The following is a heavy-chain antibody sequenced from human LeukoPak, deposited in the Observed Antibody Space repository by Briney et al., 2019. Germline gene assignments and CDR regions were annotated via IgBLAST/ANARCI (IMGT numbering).Heavy chain of an antibody. J-gene: IGHJ5*02. V-gene: IGHV1-46*01. CDR1: GYTFTSYY. Sequence: GASVKVSCKASGYTFTSYYMHWVRQAPGQGLEWMGIINPSGGSTSYAQKFQGRVTMTRGMSTSTVYMELSSLRSEDTAVYYCARDPRRVVPQQPDNWFDPWGQGTLVTVSS. CDR2: INPSGGST. CDR3: ARDPRRVVPQQPDNWFDP. D-gene: IGHD6-13*01.